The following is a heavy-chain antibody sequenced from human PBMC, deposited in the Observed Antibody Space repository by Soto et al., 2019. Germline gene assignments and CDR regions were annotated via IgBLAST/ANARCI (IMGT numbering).Heavy chain of an antibody. V-gene: IGHV3-74*01. D-gene: IGHD6-25*01. J-gene: IGHJ4*02. CDR3: ATSEGGVSSGATTY. CDR2: MNSDGSNT. CDR1: GFTFSNYW. Sequence: EVQLVESGGALVQPGGSLRLSCAASGFTFSNYWMHWVRQAPGKGLVWISRMNSDGSNTVYADAAKGRFTISRDNAKNTLYLPKISLRVEDTAVYYCATSEGGVSSGATTYWGQGTLVTVSS.